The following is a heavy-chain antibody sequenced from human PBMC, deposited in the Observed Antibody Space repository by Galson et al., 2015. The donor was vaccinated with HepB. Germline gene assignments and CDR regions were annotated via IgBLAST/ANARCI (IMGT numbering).Heavy chain of an antibody. D-gene: IGHD4-17*01. Sequence: SVKVSCKASGYTFTRYAMNWVRQAPGQGLEWMGWINTNTGNPTYAQGFTGRFVFSLDTSVSTAYLQISSLKAEDTAVYYCARLTYDYGDPNDYWGQGTLVTVSS. CDR2: INTNTGNP. V-gene: IGHV7-4-1*02. J-gene: IGHJ4*02. CDR3: ARLTYDYGDPNDY. CDR1: GYTFTRYA.